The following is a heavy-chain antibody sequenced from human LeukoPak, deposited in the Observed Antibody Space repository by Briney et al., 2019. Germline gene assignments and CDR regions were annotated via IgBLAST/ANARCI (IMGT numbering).Heavy chain of an antibody. D-gene: IGHD3-9*01. Sequence: GGSLRLSCAASGFTFSSYGMHWVRQAPGKGLEWVAFIRYDGSNKYYADSVKGRFTISRDNSKNTLYLQMNSLRAEDTAVYYCAKGLRKGYDTRVFDPWGQGTLVTVSS. CDR1: GFTFSSYG. J-gene: IGHJ5*02. CDR3: AKGLRKGYDTRVFDP. CDR2: IRYDGSNK. V-gene: IGHV3-30*02.